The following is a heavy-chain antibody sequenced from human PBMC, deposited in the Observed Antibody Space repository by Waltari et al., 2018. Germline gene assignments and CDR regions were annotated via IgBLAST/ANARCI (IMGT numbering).Heavy chain of an antibody. CDR2: IYYSGST. CDR3: ARAAAGMGIDY. D-gene: IGHD6-13*01. Sequence: QVQLQESGPGLVKPSETLSLTCTVSGGSISSYYWSWIRQPPGKGLEWIGYIYYSGSTNYNPSLKSRVTISVDTSKNQFSLKLSSVTAAVTAVYYCARAAAGMGIDYWGQGTLVTVSS. V-gene: IGHV4-59*01. CDR1: GGSISSYY. J-gene: IGHJ4*02.